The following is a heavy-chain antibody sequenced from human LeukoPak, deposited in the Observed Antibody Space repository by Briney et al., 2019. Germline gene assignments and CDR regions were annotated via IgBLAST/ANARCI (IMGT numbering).Heavy chain of an antibody. CDR1: GGSTSSYY. V-gene: IGHV4-4*07. J-gene: IGHJ6*02. Sequence: SETLSLTCTVSGGSTSSYYWSWIRQPAGKGLEWIGRIYTSGSTNHNPSLKSRVTMSVDTSKNQFSLKLSSVTAADTAVYYCARGAAAGMGYYYYGMDVWGQGTTVTVSS. D-gene: IGHD6-13*01. CDR3: ARGAAAGMGYYYYGMDV. CDR2: IYTSGST.